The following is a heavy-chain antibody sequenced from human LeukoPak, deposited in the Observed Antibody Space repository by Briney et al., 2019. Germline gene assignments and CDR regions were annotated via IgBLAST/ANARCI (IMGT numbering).Heavy chain of an antibody. CDR2: IYSGGST. CDR1: GFTVSSTY. V-gene: IGHV3-66*01. CDR3: AREGNYYDSSGYYQVGNWFDP. Sequence: PGGSLRLSCAAPGFTVSSTYMSWVRQAPGKGLEWVSVIYSGGSTYYADSVKGRFTISRDNSKNTLYLQMNSLRAEDTAVYYCAREGNYYDSSGYYQVGNWFDPWGQGTLVTVSS. D-gene: IGHD3-22*01. J-gene: IGHJ5*02.